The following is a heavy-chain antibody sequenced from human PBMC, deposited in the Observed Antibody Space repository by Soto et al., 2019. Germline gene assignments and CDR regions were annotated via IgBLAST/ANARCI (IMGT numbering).Heavy chain of an antibody. CDR3: ARDLRGHYGP. V-gene: IGHV3-21*06. CDR2: VSGSSSYI. Sequence: GGSLRLSCAASGFTFGSYWMIWVRQAPGKGLEWVSSVSGSSSYIYYADSVKGRFTVSRDNANNLVFLQMNGLRPEDTAMYYCARDLRGHYGPWGQGTMVTVSS. J-gene: IGHJ3*01. D-gene: IGHD4-17*01. CDR1: GFTFGSYW.